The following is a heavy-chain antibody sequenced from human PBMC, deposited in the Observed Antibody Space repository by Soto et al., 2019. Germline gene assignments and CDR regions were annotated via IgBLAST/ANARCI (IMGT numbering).Heavy chain of an antibody. J-gene: IGHJ3*01. Sequence: GGSVRRSCAASAFIVSGSRRHWVRQASGKGLEWVGRIRSEPNSYATVYAASVKGRFTISRDDSKNTAYLQMNSLKTDDTAVYYCTRHLDSGGYNFDVWGQGTMVTVSS. D-gene: IGHD3-22*01. CDR2: IRSEPNSYAT. V-gene: IGHV3-73*01. CDR3: TRHLDSGGYNFDV. CDR1: AFIVSGSR.